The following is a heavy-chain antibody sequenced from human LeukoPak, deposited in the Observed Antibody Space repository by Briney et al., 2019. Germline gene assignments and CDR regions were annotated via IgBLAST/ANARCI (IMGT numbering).Heavy chain of an antibody. D-gene: IGHD5-18*01. Sequence: GGSLRLSCAASGFTFSSYAMHWVRQAPGKGLEWVAVISYDGSNKYYADSVKGRFTISRDNSKNTLHLQMNSLRAEDTAVYYCARHDRIQLWLLLDYWSQGTLVTVSS. CDR2: ISYDGSNK. V-gene: IGHV3-30*04. J-gene: IGHJ4*02. CDR3: ARHDRIQLWLLLDY. CDR1: GFTFSSYA.